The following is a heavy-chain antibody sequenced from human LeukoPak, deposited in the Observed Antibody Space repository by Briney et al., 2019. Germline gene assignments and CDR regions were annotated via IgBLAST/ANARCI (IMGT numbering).Heavy chain of an antibody. CDR3: AKGFSVRGRFDP. CDR2: ISVSGIT. J-gene: IGHJ5*02. Sequence: GGSLRLSCAVSGITLSNYGMSWVRQPPGMGLEWVSGISVSGITVYADSVKGRLTISRDNSKNTLYLQMNNLRAEDTALYYCAKGFSVRGRFDPWGQGTQVTVSS. V-gene: IGHV3-23*01. D-gene: IGHD2-15*01. CDR1: GITLSNYG.